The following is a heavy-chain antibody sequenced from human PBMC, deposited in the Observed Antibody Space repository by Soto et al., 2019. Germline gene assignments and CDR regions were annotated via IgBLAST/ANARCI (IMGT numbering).Heavy chain of an antibody. V-gene: IGHV1-18*01. CDR3: ARAPIAATGSLDY. D-gene: IGHD6-6*01. CDR2: ISAYNGNR. CDR1: GYTFFNYG. J-gene: IGHJ4*02. Sequence: QVQLVQSGAEVKNPGASVKVSCKASGYTFFNYGINWVRQAPGQGLEWMGWISAYNGNRNYAQKFQGRVTMTTDTSTSTAYMELRTLRSDDTAVYYCARAPIAATGSLDYWGQGTLVTVSS.